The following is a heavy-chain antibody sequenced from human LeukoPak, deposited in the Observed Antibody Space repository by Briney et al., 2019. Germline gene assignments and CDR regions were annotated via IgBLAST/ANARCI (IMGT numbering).Heavy chain of an antibody. D-gene: IGHD6-19*01. CDR1: GFTVSSNY. V-gene: IGHV3-66*01. Sequence: GGSLRLSCAASGFTVSSNYMSWVRQAPGKGLEWVSVIYSGGSTYYADSVKGRFTISRDNSKNTLYLQMNSLRAEDMAVYYCAREARSSGWYGKGEYYFDYWGQGTLVTVSS. CDR2: IYSGGST. CDR3: AREARSSGWYGKGEYYFDY. J-gene: IGHJ4*02.